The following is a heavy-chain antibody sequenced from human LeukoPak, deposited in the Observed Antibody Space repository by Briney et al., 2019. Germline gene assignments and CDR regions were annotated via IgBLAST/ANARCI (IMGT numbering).Heavy chain of an antibody. Sequence: GGSLRLSCAASGFTFSSYAMSWVRQAPGKGLEWVSAISGSGGSTYYADSVKGRFTISRDTSKNTLDLQMNCLRADDTAIYYCAKVMNTVDDYFDYWGQGTLVIVSS. D-gene: IGHD4-23*01. CDR1: GFTFSSYA. CDR3: AKVMNTVDDYFDY. V-gene: IGHV3-23*01. J-gene: IGHJ4*02. CDR2: ISGSGGST.